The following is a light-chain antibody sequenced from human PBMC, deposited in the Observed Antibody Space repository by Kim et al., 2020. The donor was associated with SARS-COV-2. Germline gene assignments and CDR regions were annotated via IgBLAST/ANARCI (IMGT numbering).Light chain of an antibody. J-gene: IGLJ2*01. Sequence: SYELTQPPSVSVSPGQTASITCSGDKLGDKYAYWYQQKPGQSPVVVIYQDDKRPSGIPERFSGSNSGNTATLTISGTQSADEADYYCQAWDSAVVFGGWTKLTVL. CDR2: QDD. CDR3: QAWDSAVV. V-gene: IGLV3-1*01. CDR1: KLGDKY.